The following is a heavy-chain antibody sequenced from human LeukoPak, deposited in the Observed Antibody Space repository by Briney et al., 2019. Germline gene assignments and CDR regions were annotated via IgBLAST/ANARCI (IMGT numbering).Heavy chain of an antibody. CDR3: ARGRYYYDSSGYGDWFDP. CDR2: IYTSGST. CDR1: GGSISSYY. Sequence: PSETLSLTCTVSGGSISSYYWSWIRQPAGKGLEWIGRIYTSGSTNYNPSLKSRVTMSVDTSKNQFSLKLSSVTAADTAVYYCARGRYYYDSSGYGDWFDPWGQGTLVTVSS. V-gene: IGHV4-4*07. D-gene: IGHD3-22*01. J-gene: IGHJ5*02.